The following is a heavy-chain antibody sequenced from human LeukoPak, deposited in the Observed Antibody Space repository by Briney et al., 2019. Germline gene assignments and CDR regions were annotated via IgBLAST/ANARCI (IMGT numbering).Heavy chain of an antibody. Sequence: ASETLSLTCTVSGGSISSSSYYWGWIRQPPGKGLEWVSTITTSDGNTYYADSVKGRFTVSRDNSKNTLFLQMNSLRAEDTAVYYCAKDGGLWVSAHWGDSWGRGTLVTVSS. CDR1: GGSISSSSYY. V-gene: IGHV3-23*01. D-gene: IGHD7-27*01. CDR2: ITTSDGNT. J-gene: IGHJ4*02. CDR3: AKDGGLWVSAHWGDS.